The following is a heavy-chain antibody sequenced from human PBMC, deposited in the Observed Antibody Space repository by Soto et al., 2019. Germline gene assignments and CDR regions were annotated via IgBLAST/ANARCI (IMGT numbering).Heavy chain of an antibody. V-gene: IGHV2-5*02. CDR2: IYWDDDK. CDR3: AYLPCSGGSCYWFSFSGMDV. Sequence: QITLKESGPTLVKPTQTLTLTCTFSGFSLSTSGVGVAWIRQPPGKALEWLALIYWDDDKRYRPSLESRLTITNDNSNNQVVLTRTNMDSVDTSTYYCAYLPCSGGSCYWFSFSGMDVWGQGSRVTVSS. D-gene: IGHD2-15*01. J-gene: IGHJ6*02. CDR1: GFSLSTSGVG.